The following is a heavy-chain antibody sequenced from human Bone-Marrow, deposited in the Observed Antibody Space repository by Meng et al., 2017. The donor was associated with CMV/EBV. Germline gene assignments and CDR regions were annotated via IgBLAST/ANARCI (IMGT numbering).Heavy chain of an antibody. J-gene: IGHJ4*02. D-gene: IGHD2-2*02. Sequence: SVKVSCKASGGTFSSHTFSWVRQAPGQGLEWMGRIIPLLGLVNYAQKFQGRVTITADKSTSIAYMELSSLRSDDTAVYYCARGLLLYASLWGQGTPVSVSS. V-gene: IGHV1-69*02. CDR1: GGTFSSHT. CDR2: IIPLLGLV. CDR3: ARGLLLYASL.